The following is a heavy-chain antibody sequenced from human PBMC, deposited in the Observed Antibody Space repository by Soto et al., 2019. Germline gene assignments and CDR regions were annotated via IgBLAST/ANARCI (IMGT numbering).Heavy chain of an antibody. CDR1: GGSISTGGYY. CDR3: ARENFNSSSWPLDY. J-gene: IGHJ4*02. V-gene: IGHV3-11*04. Sequence: LSLTCTVSGGSISTGGYYWSWIRQAPGKGLEWVSYISSSSSTIYYADSVKGRFTISRDNAKNSVYLQMNSLRVEDTAVYYCARENFNSSSWPLDYWGQGTLVTVS. D-gene: IGHD6-13*01. CDR2: ISSSSSTI.